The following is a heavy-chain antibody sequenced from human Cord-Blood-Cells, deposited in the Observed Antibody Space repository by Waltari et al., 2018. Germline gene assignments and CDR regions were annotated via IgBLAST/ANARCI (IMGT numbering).Heavy chain of an antibody. CDR3: ARRAARPGWYFDL. CDR2: INPNSGGT. V-gene: IGHV1-2*02. D-gene: IGHD6-6*01. CDR1: GYTFTGYY. J-gene: IGHJ2*01. Sequence: QVQLVTSGAEVQKPGASVKVSCKASGYTFTGYYMHRVRQDPGQGLEWMGWINPNSGGTNYAQKFKGRVTMTRDTSISTAYMELSRLRSDDTAVYYCARRAARPGWYFDLWGRGTLVTVSS.